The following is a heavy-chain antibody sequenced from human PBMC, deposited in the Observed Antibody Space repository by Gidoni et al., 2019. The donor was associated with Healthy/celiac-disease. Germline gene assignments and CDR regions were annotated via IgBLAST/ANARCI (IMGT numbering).Heavy chain of an antibody. D-gene: IGHD3-3*01. J-gene: IGHJ6*03. V-gene: IGHV1-69*01. Sequence: QVQMVQSWAEVKKPGSSVKVSCKASGGTFSSYAISWCRQAPGQGLEWMGGIIPIFGTANDAQKFQGRVTITADETTSTAYMELSSRRSEETAVYYCASRTDDFWSGYPANYYMDVWGKGTTVTVSS. CDR1: GGTFSSYA. CDR2: IIPIFGTA. CDR3: ASRTDDFWSGYPANYYMDV.